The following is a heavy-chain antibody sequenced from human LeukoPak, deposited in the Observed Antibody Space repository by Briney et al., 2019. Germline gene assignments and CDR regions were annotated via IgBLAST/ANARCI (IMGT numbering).Heavy chain of an antibody. J-gene: IGHJ4*02. CDR2: ISSSGSTI. D-gene: IGHD3-22*01. CDR3: ARSTSVNYDSSGYSALDY. V-gene: IGHV3-11*04. Sequence: PGGSLRLSCAASGFTFSDYYMSWIRQAPGKGLEWVSYISSSGSTIYYADSVKGRFTISRDNAKNSLYLQMNSLRAEDTAVYYCARSTSVNYDSSGYSALDYWGQGTLATVSS. CDR1: GFTFSDYY.